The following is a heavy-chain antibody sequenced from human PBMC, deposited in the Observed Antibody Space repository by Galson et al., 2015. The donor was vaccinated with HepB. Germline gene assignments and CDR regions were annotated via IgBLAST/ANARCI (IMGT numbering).Heavy chain of an antibody. V-gene: IGHV3-30*03. J-gene: IGHJ4*02. CDR2: TSYDGSYK. Sequence: SLRLSCAASGFTFSNYGMHWVRQAPGKGLEWVALTSYDGSYKYYEDSVKGRFTISRDQIENTLYLQIDSLRPEDTAVYYCASAKVGTTYFDYWGQGTLVTVSS. CDR3: ASAKVGTTYFDY. D-gene: IGHD1-26*01. CDR1: GFTFSNYG.